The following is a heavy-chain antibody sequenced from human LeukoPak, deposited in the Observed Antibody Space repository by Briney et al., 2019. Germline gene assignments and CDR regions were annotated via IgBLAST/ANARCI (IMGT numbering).Heavy chain of an antibody. CDR1: GFTFSNYN. Sequence: GGSLRLSCTASGFTFSNYNMNWVRQAPGKGLEWVSYISTNSKAIYYADSVKGRFTISRDNAKNSLYLQMNSLRDEDTAVYYCARESVVAATIDYWGQGTLVTVSS. V-gene: IGHV3-48*02. J-gene: IGHJ4*02. CDR3: ARESVVAATIDY. D-gene: IGHD2-15*01. CDR2: ISTNSKAI.